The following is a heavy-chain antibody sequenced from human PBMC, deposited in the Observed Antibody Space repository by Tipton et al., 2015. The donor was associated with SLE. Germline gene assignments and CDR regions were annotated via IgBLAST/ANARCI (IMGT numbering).Heavy chain of an antibody. CDR1: GYTFTTYT. CDR3: ARDSGAAAAFDY. V-gene: IGHV1-3*01. J-gene: IGHJ4*02. D-gene: IGHD6-13*01. CDR2: INAGNGNT. Sequence: QLVQSGAEVKKPGASVKVSCKASGYTFTTYTMHWVRQAPGQRLEWMGRINAGNGNTKYSQKFQDRVTITRDTSASTAYMELSSLGSEDAVVYYCARDSGAAAAFDYWGLGTLVTVSS.